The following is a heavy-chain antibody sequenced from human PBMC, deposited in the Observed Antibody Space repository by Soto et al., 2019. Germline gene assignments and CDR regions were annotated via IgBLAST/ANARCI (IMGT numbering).Heavy chain of an antibody. CDR2: IGTAGDT. J-gene: IGHJ4*02. D-gene: IGHD2-15*01. CDR1: GFTFSSYD. Sequence: GGSLRLSCAASGFTFSSYDMHWVRQATGKGLEWVSAIGTAGDTYYPGSVKGRFTISRENAKNSLYLQMNSLRAGDTAVYYCARVGDCSGGSCFDYWGQGTLVTVSS. CDR3: ARVGDCSGGSCFDY. V-gene: IGHV3-13*01.